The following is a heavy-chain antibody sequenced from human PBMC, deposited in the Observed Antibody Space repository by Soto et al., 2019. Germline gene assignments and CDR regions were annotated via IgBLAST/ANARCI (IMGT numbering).Heavy chain of an antibody. CDR1: GGSISSHY. CDR3: ASPGYCSDGTCYPDY. CDR2: IYYSGST. Sequence: PSETLSLTCTVSGGSISSHYWSWIRQPPGQGLEWIGEIYYSGSTNYNPSLKSRVTISVDTSKNQFSLKLSSVTAADTAVYYCASPGYCSDGTCYPDYWGQGTLVTVSS. J-gene: IGHJ4*02. V-gene: IGHV4-59*11. D-gene: IGHD2-15*01.